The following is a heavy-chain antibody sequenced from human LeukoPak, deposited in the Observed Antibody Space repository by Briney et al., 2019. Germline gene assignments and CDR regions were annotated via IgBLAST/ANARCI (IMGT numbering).Heavy chain of an antibody. V-gene: IGHV3-9*01. Sequence: SLRLSCAASGFTFDDYAMHWVRQAPGKGLEWVSGISWNSGSIGYADSVKGRFTISRDNAKNSLYLQMNSLRAEDTALYYCAKPQGRGYSGYDPLDYWGQGTLVTVSS. CDR2: ISWNSGSI. J-gene: IGHJ4*02. CDR1: GFTFDDYA. CDR3: AKPQGRGYSGYDPLDY. D-gene: IGHD5-12*01.